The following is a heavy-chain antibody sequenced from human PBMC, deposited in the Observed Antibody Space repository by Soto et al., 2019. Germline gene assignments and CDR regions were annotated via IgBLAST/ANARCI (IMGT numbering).Heavy chain of an antibody. J-gene: IGHJ4*01. CDR3: TRDSGYGSGSSVNHYLEY. D-gene: IGHD3-10*01. CDR1: GFSFSSHS. Sequence: GSLRLSCAASGFSFSSHSMNWVRQAPGKGLEWVSYISSWSETVYYADSVKGRFTISRDNAKNSLYLQIHGLTDEDTAVYYCTRDSGYGSGSSVNHYLEYWGHGTLVTVSS. CDR2: ISSWSETV. V-gene: IGHV3-48*02.